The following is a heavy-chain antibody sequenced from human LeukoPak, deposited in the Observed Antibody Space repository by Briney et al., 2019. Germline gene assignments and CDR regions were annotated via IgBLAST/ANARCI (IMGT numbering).Heavy chain of an antibody. D-gene: IGHD3-22*01. CDR3: AREKLDSSGYYPRREFDY. CDR2: INPNSGGT. J-gene: IGHJ4*02. Sequence: ASVKVSCKASGYTFTGYYMHWVRQAPGQGLEWMGWINPNSGGTNYAQKFQGWVTMTRDTSISTAYMELSRLRSDDTAVYYYAREKLDSSGYYPRREFDYWGQGTLVTVSS. V-gene: IGHV1-2*04. CDR1: GYTFTGYY.